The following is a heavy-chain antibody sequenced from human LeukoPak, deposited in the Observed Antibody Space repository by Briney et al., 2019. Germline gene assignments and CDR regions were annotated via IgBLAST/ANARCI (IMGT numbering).Heavy chain of an antibody. D-gene: IGHD3-10*01. Sequence: PGGSLRLSCAASGFTFSSYSMNWVRQAPGKGLEWVSAISGSGGSTYYADSVKGRFTISRDNSKNTLYLQMNSLRAEDTAVYYCAKGSYYYGSGSYGDWGQGTLVTVSS. CDR2: ISGSGGST. CDR3: AKGSYYYGSGSYGD. V-gene: IGHV3-23*01. CDR1: GFTFSSYS. J-gene: IGHJ4*02.